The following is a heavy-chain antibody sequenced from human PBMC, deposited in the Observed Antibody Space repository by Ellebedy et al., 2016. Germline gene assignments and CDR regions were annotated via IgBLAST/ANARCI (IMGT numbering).Heavy chain of an antibody. J-gene: IGHJ4*02. Sequence: SETLSLXXTVSGYSISSGYYWGWIRQPPGKGLEWIGSIYHSGSTYYNPSLKSRVTISVDTSKNQFSLKLSSVTAADTAVYYCARDGIHCSGGSCYNDYWGQGTLVTVSS. D-gene: IGHD2-15*01. CDR2: IYHSGST. CDR3: ARDGIHCSGGSCYNDY. V-gene: IGHV4-38-2*02. CDR1: GYSISSGYY.